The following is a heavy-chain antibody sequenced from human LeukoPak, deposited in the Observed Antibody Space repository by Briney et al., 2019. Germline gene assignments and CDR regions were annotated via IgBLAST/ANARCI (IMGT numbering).Heavy chain of an antibody. CDR2: IYSSGNT. D-gene: IGHD4-23*01. V-gene: IGHV4-59*08. CDR3: ARADLHGGNPFDCFDI. Sequence: SETLSLTCSVSGGSISGYYWTWIRQSPGKGLEWIGYIYSSGNTDYNPALKSRATISLDTSKNQFSLRLSSVTAADTAIYYCARADLHGGNPFDCFDIWGQGTMLTVSS. J-gene: IGHJ3*02. CDR1: GGSISGYY.